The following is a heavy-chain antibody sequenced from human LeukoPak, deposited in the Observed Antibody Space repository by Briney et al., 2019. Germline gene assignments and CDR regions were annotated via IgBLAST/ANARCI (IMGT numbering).Heavy chain of an antibody. Sequence: GGSLRLSCAASEFIFSNYWMSWVRQGPGEGPEWVANINQGGSEKYYVDSVKGRFTISRDNAKNSLDLQMNSLRVEDTAIYYCARLVVPPGNRGWYYEHWGQGTLVNVSS. CDR1: EFIFSNYW. CDR2: INQGGSEK. D-gene: IGHD2-2*01. CDR3: ARLVVPPGNRGWYYEH. V-gene: IGHV3-7*03. J-gene: IGHJ4*02.